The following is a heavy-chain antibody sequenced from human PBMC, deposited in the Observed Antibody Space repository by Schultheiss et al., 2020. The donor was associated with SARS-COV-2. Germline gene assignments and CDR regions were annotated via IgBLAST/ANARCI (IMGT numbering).Heavy chain of an antibody. V-gene: IGHV3-30*04. Sequence: GGSLRLSCAASGFTFSSYAMHWVRQAPGKGLEWVAVISYDGSNKYYADSVKGRFTISRDNAKNSLYLQMNSLRAEDTAVYYCTRHGSGSYDSVDYWGQGTLVTVSS. CDR3: TRHGSGSYDSVDY. J-gene: IGHJ4*02. CDR2: ISYDGSNK. D-gene: IGHD1-26*01. CDR1: GFTFSSYA.